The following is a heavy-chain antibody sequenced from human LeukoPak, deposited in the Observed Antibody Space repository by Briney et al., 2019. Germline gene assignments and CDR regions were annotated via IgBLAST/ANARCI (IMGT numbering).Heavy chain of an antibody. CDR3: ARGVDWGGIYCSSTSCYVEQFDY. D-gene: IGHD2-2*01. Sequence: GGSLRLSCAASGFTFSSYGMHWVRQAPGKGLEWVAVISYDGSNKYYADSAKGRFTISRDNSKNTLYLQMNSLRAEDTAVYYCARGVDWGGIYCSSTSCYVEQFDYWGQGALVTVSS. CDR2: ISYDGSNK. CDR1: GFTFSSYG. J-gene: IGHJ4*02. V-gene: IGHV3-30*03.